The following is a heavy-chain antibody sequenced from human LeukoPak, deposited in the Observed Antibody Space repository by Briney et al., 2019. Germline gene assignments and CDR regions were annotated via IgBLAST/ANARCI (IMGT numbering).Heavy chain of an antibody. J-gene: IGHJ4*02. Sequence: RGGSLRLSCSASGFTFSSYAMHWGRQAPGKGLEYVSAISSNGGSTYYADSVKGRFTISRDNSKNTLYLQMSSLRAEDTAVYYCVNGFYYGSGSYSFDYWGQGTLVTVSS. CDR3: VNGFYYGSGSYSFDY. D-gene: IGHD3-10*01. CDR1: GFTFSSYA. V-gene: IGHV3-64D*09. CDR2: ISSNGGST.